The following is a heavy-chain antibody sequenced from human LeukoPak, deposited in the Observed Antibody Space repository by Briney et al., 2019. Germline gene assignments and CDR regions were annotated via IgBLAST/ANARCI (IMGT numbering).Heavy chain of an antibody. D-gene: IGHD2-21*02. CDR2: INPSGGST. J-gene: IGHJ3*02. V-gene: IGHV1-46*01. CDR1: GYTFTGYY. Sequence: ASVKVSCKASGYTFTGYYMHWVRQAPGQGLEWMGIINPSGGSTSYAQKFQGRVTMTRDMSTSTVYMELSSLRSEDTAVYYCARGDAVTNAFDIWGQGTMVTVSS. CDR3: ARGDAVTNAFDI.